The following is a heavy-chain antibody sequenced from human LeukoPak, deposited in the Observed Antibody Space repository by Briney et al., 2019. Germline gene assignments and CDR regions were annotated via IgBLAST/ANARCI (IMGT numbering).Heavy chain of an antibody. D-gene: IGHD2-15*01. J-gene: IGHJ4*02. V-gene: IGHV4-34*01. CDR3: ARVVGGSYFDY. CDR2: INHSGST. CDR1: GGSFSGYY. Sequence: SETLSLTCAVYGGSFSGYYWSWIRQPPGKGLEWIGEINHSGSTNYNPSLKSRVTISVDKSKNQFPLKLSSVTAADTAVYYCARVVGGSYFDYWGQGTLVTVSS.